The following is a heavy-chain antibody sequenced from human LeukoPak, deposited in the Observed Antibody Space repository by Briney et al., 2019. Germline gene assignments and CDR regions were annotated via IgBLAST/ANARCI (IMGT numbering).Heavy chain of an antibody. J-gene: IGHJ4*02. Sequence: PGGSLRLSCAASGFTFSSYGMHWVRQAPGKGLEWVAFIRYDGSNKYYADSVKGRFTISRDNSKNTLYLQMNSLRAEDTAVYYCARAYSSSFDYWGQGTLVTVSS. CDR2: IRYDGSNK. V-gene: IGHV3-30*02. CDR3: ARAYSSSFDY. D-gene: IGHD6-19*01. CDR1: GFTFSSYG.